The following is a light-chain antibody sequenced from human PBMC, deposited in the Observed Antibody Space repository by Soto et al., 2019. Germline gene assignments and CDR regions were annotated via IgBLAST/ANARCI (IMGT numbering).Light chain of an antibody. CDR3: SSQTASATVL. CDR2: GVT. CDR1: SSDIGGYDY. V-gene: IGLV2-14*01. J-gene: IGLJ2*01. Sequence: QSVLTQPASVSGSPGQSITISCTGTSSDIGGYDYVSWYQHHPGKAPKFIIYGVTNRPSGVSHRFSGSKSANTASLTISGLQAEDEADYYCSSQTASATVLFGGGTKLTVL.